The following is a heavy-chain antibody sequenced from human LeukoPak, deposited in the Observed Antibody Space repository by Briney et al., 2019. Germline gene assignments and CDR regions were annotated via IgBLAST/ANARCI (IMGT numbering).Heavy chain of an antibody. J-gene: IGHJ3*02. CDR2: INPSGGST. Sequence: GASVKVSCKASGYTFTSYYMHWVRQAPGQGLEWMGIINPSGGSTSYAQKSQGRVTMTRDTSTSTVYMELSSLRSEDTAVYYCARGDCSSTSCYIPGAPDAFDIWGQGTMVTVSS. CDR1: GYTFTSYY. D-gene: IGHD2-2*02. V-gene: IGHV1-46*01. CDR3: ARGDCSSTSCYIPGAPDAFDI.